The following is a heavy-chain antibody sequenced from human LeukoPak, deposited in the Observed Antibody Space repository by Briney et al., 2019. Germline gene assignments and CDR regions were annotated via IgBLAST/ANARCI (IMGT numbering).Heavy chain of an antibody. Sequence: GGSLRLSCAPSGFTFSSYSMNWVRQAPGKGLEWVSSISSSSSYIYYADSVKGRFTISRDNAKNSLYLQMNSLRAEDTAVYYCARDNDLGFGDTLDYWGQGTLVTVSS. CDR1: GFTFSSYS. D-gene: IGHD3-10*01. CDR2: ISSSSSYI. V-gene: IGHV3-21*01. CDR3: ARDNDLGFGDTLDY. J-gene: IGHJ4*02.